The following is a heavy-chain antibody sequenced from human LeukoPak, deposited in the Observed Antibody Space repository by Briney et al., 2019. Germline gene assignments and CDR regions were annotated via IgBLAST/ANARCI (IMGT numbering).Heavy chain of an antibody. CDR1: GYTFTSYD. CDR2: MNPNSGNT. V-gene: IGHV1-8*01. D-gene: IGHD3-10*01. Sequence: ASVKVSCKASGYTFTSYDINWVRQATGQGLEWMGWMNPNSGNTGYAQKFQGRVTMTRNTSISTAYMELSSLRSEDTAVYYCAGGYGPEGTMVGGGGGPDYWGQGTLVTVSS. J-gene: IGHJ4*02. CDR3: AGGYGPEGTMVGGGGGPDY.